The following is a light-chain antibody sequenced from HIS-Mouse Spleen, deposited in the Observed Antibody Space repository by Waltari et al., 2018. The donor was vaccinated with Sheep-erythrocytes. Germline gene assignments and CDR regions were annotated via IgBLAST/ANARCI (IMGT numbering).Light chain of an antibody. V-gene: IGLV3-1*01. CDR1: KLGDKY. CDR3: QAWDSSTAGV. CDR2: KDI. J-gene: IGLJ2*01. Sequence: SYELTQPPSVSVSPGQTASITCSGEKLGDKYACWYQQKPGQSPVLVIYKDIKRPSGIPERFCGSNSGNTATLTISGTQAMDVADYYCQAWDSSTAGVFGGGTKLTVL.